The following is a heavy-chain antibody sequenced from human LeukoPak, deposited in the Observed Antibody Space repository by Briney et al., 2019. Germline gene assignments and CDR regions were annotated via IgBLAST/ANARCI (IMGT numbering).Heavy chain of an antibody. CDR3: ARDARWSHAFDI. CDR2: IYSGGST. Sequence: GGSLRLSCAASGFTVSSNYMSWVRQAPGKGLEWVSVIYSGGSTYYADSVKGRFTISRDNSKNTLYLQMNSLRAEDTAVYYCARDARWSHAFDIWGQGTMVTVSS. J-gene: IGHJ3*02. D-gene: IGHD2-15*01. V-gene: IGHV3-66*01. CDR1: GFTVSSNY.